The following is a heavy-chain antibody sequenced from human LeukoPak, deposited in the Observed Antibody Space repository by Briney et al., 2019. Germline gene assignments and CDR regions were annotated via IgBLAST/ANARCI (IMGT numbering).Heavy chain of an antibody. D-gene: IGHD3-10*01. CDR2: IYYSGST. J-gene: IGHJ4*02. Sequence: SQTLSLTCTVSGGSISSGGYYWGWIRQPPGKGLEWIGSIYYSGSTYYNPSLKSRVTISVDTSKNQFSLKLSSVTAADTAVYYCARQTTMVRGVIPHLDYWGQGTLVTVSS. CDR1: GGSISSGGYY. V-gene: IGHV4-39*01. CDR3: ARQTTMVRGVIPHLDY.